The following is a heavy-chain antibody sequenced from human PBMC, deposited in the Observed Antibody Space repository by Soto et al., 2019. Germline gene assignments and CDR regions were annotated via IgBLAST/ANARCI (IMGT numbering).Heavy chain of an antibody. Sequence: QVQLQQWGAGLLKPSETLSLTCAVYGGSFRGYYWSWIRQPPGKGLEWIGEINHSGSTNYNPSLKRRVTIPVDTSKNQFSRKLNSVTAADTAVYYCARALGYTYGHLPIDYWGQGTLVTVSS. V-gene: IGHV4-34*01. CDR3: ARALGYTYGHLPIDY. CDR2: INHSGST. CDR1: GGSFRGYY. D-gene: IGHD5-18*01. J-gene: IGHJ4*02.